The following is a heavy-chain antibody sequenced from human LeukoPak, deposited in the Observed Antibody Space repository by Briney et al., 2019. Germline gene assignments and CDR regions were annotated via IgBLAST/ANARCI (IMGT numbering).Heavy chain of an antibody. V-gene: IGHV3-11*04. J-gene: IGHJ4*02. CDR3: ARSPYYYDSSGYYYFDY. CDR1: GFTFSDYY. Sequence: AGGSLRLSCAASGFTFSDYYMNWIRQAPGKGLDWVAYISSSGSTIYYADSVKGRFTISRDNAKNSLYLQMNSLRAEDTAVYYCARSPYYYDSSGYYYFDYWGQGTLVTVSS. CDR2: ISSSGSTI. D-gene: IGHD3-22*01.